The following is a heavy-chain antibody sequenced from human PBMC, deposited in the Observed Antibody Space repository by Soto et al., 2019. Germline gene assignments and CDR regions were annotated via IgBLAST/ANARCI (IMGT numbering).Heavy chain of an antibody. V-gene: IGHV3-49*03. CDR1: GCTFGDYA. CDR3: TRTPIIMVDTYYSDY. CDR2: IRSKADGGTT. D-gene: IGHD5-18*01. Sequence: PGGSLRLSCTASGCTFGDYAMSWFRQAPGNGLEWGGFIRSKADGGTTEYAASVKGRFTISRDDSKSIAYLQMNSLKTEDTAVYYCTRTPIIMVDTYYSDYWGQGTLVTVSS. J-gene: IGHJ4*02.